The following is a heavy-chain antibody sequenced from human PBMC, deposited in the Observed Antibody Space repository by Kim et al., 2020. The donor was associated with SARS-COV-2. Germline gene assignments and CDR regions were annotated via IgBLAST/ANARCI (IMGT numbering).Heavy chain of an antibody. Sequence: ASVKVSCKVSGYTLTELSMHWVRQAPGKGLEWMGGFDPEDGETIYAQKFQGRVTMTEDTSTDTAYMELRSLRSEDTAVYYCATGPPYGSGNWFDPWGQGTLVTVSS. D-gene: IGHD3-10*01. V-gene: IGHV1-24*01. CDR3: ATGPPYGSGNWFDP. CDR1: GYTLTELS. J-gene: IGHJ5*02. CDR2: FDPEDGET.